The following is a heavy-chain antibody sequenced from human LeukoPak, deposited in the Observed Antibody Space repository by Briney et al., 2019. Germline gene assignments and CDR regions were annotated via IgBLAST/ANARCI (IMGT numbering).Heavy chain of an antibody. V-gene: IGHV3-48*03. Sequence: GGSLRLSCAASGFTFSSYEMNWVRQAPGKGLEWVSYISSSGSNIYYADSVKGRFTISRDNAKNSLYLQMNSLRAEDTAVYYCARGFLEYCSGGSCYSEVGNDYWGQGTLVTVSS. CDR1: GFTFSSYE. CDR3: ARGFLEYCSGGSCYSEVGNDY. CDR2: ISSSGSNI. J-gene: IGHJ4*02. D-gene: IGHD2-15*01.